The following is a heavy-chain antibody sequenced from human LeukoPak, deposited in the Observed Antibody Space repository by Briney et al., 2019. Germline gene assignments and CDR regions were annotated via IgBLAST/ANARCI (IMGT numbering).Heavy chain of an antibody. D-gene: IGHD3-3*01. V-gene: IGHV4-39*07. Sequence: SETLSPTCTVSGGSISSSSYYWGWIRQPPGKGLEWIGSIYYSGSTYYNPSLKSRVTISVDTSKNQFSLKLSSVTAADTAVYYCARDMRTWSGYSGVDYYYYMDVWGKGTTVTVSS. CDR3: ARDMRTWSGYSGVDYYYYMDV. CDR2: IYYSGST. CDR1: GGSISSSSYY. J-gene: IGHJ6*03.